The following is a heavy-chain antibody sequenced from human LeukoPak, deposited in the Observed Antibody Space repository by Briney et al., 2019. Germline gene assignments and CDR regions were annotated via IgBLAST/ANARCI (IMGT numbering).Heavy chain of an antibody. D-gene: IGHD3-3*01. CDR1: GGSISSSSYY. J-gene: IGHJ4*02. V-gene: IGHV4-39*07. CDR2: IYYSGST. CDR3: ARENDYDFWSGTMGYFDY. Sequence: SETLSLTCTVSGGSISSSSYYWGWIRQPPGKGLGWIGSIYYSGSTNYNPSLKSRVTMSVDTSKNQFSLKLSSVTAADTAVYYCARENDYDFWSGTMGYFDYWGQGTLVTVSS.